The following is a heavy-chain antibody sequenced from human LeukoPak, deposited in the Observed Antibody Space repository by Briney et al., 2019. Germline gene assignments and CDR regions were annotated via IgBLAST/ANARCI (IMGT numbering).Heavy chain of an antibody. CDR1: RFFFSPYG. Sequence: GGSLRLSCAASRFFFSPYGMHWVRQAPGKALQWVAFIQYDGTKKYMADSVKGRFTISRDNSNNTVFLQMSSLKPEDTAVYYCAEKDPGYRSNWFTLDMWGRGTTVTVSS. V-gene: IGHV3-30*02. CDR3: AEKDPGYRSNWFTLDM. J-gene: IGHJ3*02. CDR2: IQYDGTKK. D-gene: IGHD6-13*01.